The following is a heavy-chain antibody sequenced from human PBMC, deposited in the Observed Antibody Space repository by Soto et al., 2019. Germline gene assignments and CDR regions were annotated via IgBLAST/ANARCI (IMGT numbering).Heavy chain of an antibody. CDR1: GSTITAYG. J-gene: IGHJ4*02. D-gene: IGHD6-13*01. CDR3: ASSSIAAAGPFDY. V-gene: IGHV1-18*01. Sequence: QVQLVQSGDEVKQPGASVKVSCKASGSTITAYGISWVRQAPGQGLEWMAWISSHNGNTYYAQNLQGRVTMTTDTSTSTAYMELRSLRSDDRAVYYCASSSIAAAGPFDYWGQGARVTASS. CDR2: ISSHNGNT.